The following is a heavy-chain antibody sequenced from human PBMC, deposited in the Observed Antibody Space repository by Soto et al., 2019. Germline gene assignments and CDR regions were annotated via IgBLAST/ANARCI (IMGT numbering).Heavy chain of an antibody. CDR2: IYYSGST. J-gene: IGHJ4*02. CDR3: ARHAARLRLGELSLRPHLDY. CDR1: GGSISSSSYY. V-gene: IGHV4-39*01. Sequence: SETLSLTCTVSGGSISSSSYYWGWIRQPPGKGLEWIGSIYYSGSTYYNPSLKSRVTISVDTSKNQFSLKLSSVTAADTAVYYCARHAARLRLGELSLRPHLDYWGQGTLVTISS. D-gene: IGHD3-16*02.